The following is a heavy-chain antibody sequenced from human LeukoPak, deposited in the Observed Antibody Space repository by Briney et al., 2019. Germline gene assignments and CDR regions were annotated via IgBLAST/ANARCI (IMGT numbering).Heavy chain of an antibody. V-gene: IGHV1-8*01. J-gene: IGHJ6*02. CDR2: MNPNSGNT. CDR1: GYTFTSYD. D-gene: IGHD3-22*01. CDR3: ARVAYYYDSAGLYLTYFYGMDV. Sequence: ASVKVSCKASGYTFTSYDINWVRQATGQGLEWMGWMNPNSGNTGYAQKFQGRVTMTRDTSISTAYMELSSLRSEDTAVYYCARVAYYYDSAGLYLTYFYGMDVWGQGTTVTVSS.